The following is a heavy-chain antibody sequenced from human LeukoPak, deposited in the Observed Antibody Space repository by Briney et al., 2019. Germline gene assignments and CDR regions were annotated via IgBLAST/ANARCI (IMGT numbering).Heavy chain of an antibody. Sequence: SETLSLTCTVSGGSISSYYWSWIRQPPGKGLEWIGYIYYSGSTNYNPSLKSRVTISVDTSKNQFSLKLSSVTAADTAVYYCARGRIAAAGDDFDNWGQGTLVTVSS. CDR2: IYYSGST. CDR1: GGSISSYY. CDR3: ARGRIAAAGDDFDN. D-gene: IGHD6-13*01. J-gene: IGHJ4*02. V-gene: IGHV4-59*01.